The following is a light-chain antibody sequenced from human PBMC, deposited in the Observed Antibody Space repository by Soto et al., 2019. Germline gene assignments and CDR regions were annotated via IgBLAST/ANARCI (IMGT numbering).Light chain of an antibody. CDR3: AAWDDSLNGLV. V-gene: IGLV1-44*01. CDR1: SSNIGSNT. J-gene: IGLJ2*01. Sequence: QSVLTQPPSASGTPGQRVTISCSGSSSNIGSNTVNWYQQLPGTAPKLLIYTNNQRPSGVPDRFSGSKSGPSASLAISGLQSGDEADYYCAAWDDSLNGLVFGGGTKLTVL. CDR2: TNN.